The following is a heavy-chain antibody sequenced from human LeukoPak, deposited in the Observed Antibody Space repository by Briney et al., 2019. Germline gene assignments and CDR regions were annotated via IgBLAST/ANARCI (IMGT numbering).Heavy chain of an antibody. CDR3: ARAGAYCSGGSCYSAQGYY. V-gene: IGHV1-69*04. CDR2: IIPILGIA. J-gene: IGHJ4*02. Sequence: ASVKVSCKASGGTFSSYAISWVRQAPGQGLEWMGRIIPILGIANYAQKFQGRVTITADKSTSTAYMELSSLRSEDTAVYYCARAGAYCSGGSCYSAQGYYWGQGTLVTVSS. D-gene: IGHD2-15*01. CDR1: GGTFSSYA.